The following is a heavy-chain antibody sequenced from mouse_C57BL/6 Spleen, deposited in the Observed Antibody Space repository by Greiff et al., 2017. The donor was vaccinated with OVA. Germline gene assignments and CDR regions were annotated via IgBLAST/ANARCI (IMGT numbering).Heavy chain of an antibody. Sequence: EVKLMESGPGLVKPSQSLSLTCSVTGYSITSGDFWYWIRPFPGNQLEWMGYMSDDGSTNYNPSLNNPITITRDTSNNQFFLKLNSVTTEDTATYYCARDYYCSSYDYWGQGTTLTVSS. J-gene: IGHJ2*01. CDR2: MSDDGST. D-gene: IGHD1-1*01. V-gene: IGHV3-6*01. CDR1: GYSITSGDF. CDR3: ARDYYCSSYDY.